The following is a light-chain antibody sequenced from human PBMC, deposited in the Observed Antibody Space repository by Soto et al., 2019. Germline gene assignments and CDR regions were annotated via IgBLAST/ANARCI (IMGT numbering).Light chain of an antibody. CDR2: GAS. Sequence: DIVMTHSPATLSVSPGERATLSCRASQRVSSHLAWYQHNPGQAPRLLIYGASTRATGIPSRFSGSGSETEFTLTIRSLQSEDFAVYSCQQYNNWPYTFGQGTKLEIK. CDR1: QRVSSH. V-gene: IGKV3-15*01. J-gene: IGKJ2*01. CDR3: QQYNNWPYT.